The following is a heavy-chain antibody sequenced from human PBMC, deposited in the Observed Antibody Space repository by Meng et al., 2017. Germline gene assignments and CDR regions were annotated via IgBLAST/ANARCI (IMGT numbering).Heavy chain of an antibody. CDR1: GFTFSTYA. CDR3: ARGAIGGTYYEEYFPN. D-gene: IGHD1-26*01. CDR2: ISYDGSAQ. J-gene: IGHJ1*01. Sequence: GESLKISCAASGFTFSTYALNWVRQAPGKGLEWVAVISYDGSAQYYATSVKGRFTVSRDDSKNTLYLQMNSLRGEDTAVYYCARGAIGGTYYEEYFPNWGQGTLVTSPQ. V-gene: IGHV3-30*04.